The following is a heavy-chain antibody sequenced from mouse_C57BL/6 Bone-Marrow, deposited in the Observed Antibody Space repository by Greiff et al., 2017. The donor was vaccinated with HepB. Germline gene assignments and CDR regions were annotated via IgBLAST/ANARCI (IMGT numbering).Heavy chain of an antibody. CDR1: GFNIKDDY. CDR3: TTGSNTMDY. V-gene: IGHV14-4*01. D-gene: IGHD5-1-1*01. J-gene: IGHJ4*01. Sequence: VQLKQSGAELVRPGASVKLSCTASGFNIKDDYMHWVKQRPEQGLEWIGWIDPENGDTEYASKFQGKATITADTSSNTAYLQLSSLTSEDTAVYYCTTGSNTMDYWGQGTSVTVSS. CDR2: IDPENGDT.